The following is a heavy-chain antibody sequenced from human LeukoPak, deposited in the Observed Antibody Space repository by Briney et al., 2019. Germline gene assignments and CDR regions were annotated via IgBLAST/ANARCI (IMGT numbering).Heavy chain of an antibody. CDR3: ARVHGGYSYRYDWFDP. CDR2: INHSGST. CDR1: GGSFSGYY. Sequence: SETLSLTCAVYGGSFSGYYWSWIRQPPGKGLEWIGEINHSGSTNYNPSLKSRVTISVDTSKNQFSLKLSSVTAADTAVYYCARVHGGYSYRYDWFDPWGQGTLVTVS. J-gene: IGHJ5*02. V-gene: IGHV4-34*01. D-gene: IGHD5-18*01.